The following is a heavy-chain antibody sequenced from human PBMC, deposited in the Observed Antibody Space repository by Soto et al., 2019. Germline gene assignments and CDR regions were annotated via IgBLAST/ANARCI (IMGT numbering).Heavy chain of an antibody. CDR3: AKDRGPYCSGGICYPPSWFDP. CDR1: GFTFGNYA. CDR2: ITGIDGRT. D-gene: IGHD2-15*01. Sequence: GXLRLSCVGSGFTFGNYAMSWVRQAPGKGLEWVSSITGIDGRTYYADSVKGRFTISRDNPKNTLYLQMNNLRAEDTAMFYCAKDRGPYCSGGICYPPSWFDPWGQGTQVTVSS. V-gene: IGHV3-23*01. J-gene: IGHJ5*02.